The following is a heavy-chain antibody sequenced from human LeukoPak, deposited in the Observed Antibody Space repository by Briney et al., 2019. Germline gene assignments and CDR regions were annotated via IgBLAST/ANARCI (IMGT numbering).Heavy chain of an antibody. CDR3: AITMVRGVIRPRFDY. Sequence: ASVKVSCKASGYTLTGYYMHWVRQAPGQGLAWMGWINPNSGGTNYAQKFQGRVTMTRDTSISTAYMELCRLRSDDTAVYYCAITMVRGVIRPRFDYWGQGTLVTVSS. V-gene: IGHV1-2*02. CDR2: INPNSGGT. J-gene: IGHJ4*02. CDR1: GYTLTGYY. D-gene: IGHD3-10*01.